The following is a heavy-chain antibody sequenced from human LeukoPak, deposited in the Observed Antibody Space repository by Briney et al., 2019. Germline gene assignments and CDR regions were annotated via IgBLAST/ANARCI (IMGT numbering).Heavy chain of an antibody. D-gene: IGHD3-9*01. J-gene: IGHJ4*02. CDR2: INHSGSS. CDR3: ARGIRYFDWLLLGYYFGY. Sequence: XSWIXXXPGKGLEWIGEINHSGSSNYNPSLKSRVTISVDPSKNQFSLEVSSVTAAGHAVFYCARGIRYFDWLLLGYYFGYWGQGTLVTVSS. V-gene: IGHV4-34*01.